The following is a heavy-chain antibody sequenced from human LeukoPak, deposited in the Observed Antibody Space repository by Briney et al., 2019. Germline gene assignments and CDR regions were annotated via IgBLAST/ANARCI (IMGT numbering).Heavy chain of an antibody. CDR3: ARFSGWTLRYFDY. CDR2: INPNSGGT. V-gene: IGHV1-2*02. CDR1: GYIFTSYD. Sequence: GASVKVSCKASGYIFTSYDSSWVRQAPGQGLEWMGWINPNSGGTNYAQKFQGRVTMTRDTSISTAYMELSRLRSDDTAVYYCARFSGWTLRYFDYWGQGTLVTVSS. D-gene: IGHD6-19*01. J-gene: IGHJ4*02.